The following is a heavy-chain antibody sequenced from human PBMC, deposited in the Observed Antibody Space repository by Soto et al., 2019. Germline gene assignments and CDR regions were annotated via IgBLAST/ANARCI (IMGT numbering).Heavy chain of an antibody. CDR1: CGSIISGGYS. CDR3: ARSDIVATRHGSNNWFDP. Sequence: SETLSLTCAFSCGSIISGGYSWSWIRQPPGKGLEWIGYIYHSGSTYYNPSLKSRVTISVDRSKNQFSLKLSSVTAADTAVYYCARSDIVATRHGSNNWFDPWGQGTLVTV. D-gene: IGHD5-12*01. CDR2: IYHSGST. V-gene: IGHV4-30-2*01. J-gene: IGHJ5*02.